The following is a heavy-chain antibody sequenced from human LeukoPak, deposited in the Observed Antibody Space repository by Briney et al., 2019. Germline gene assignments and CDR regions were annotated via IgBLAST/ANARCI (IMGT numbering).Heavy chain of an antibody. D-gene: IGHD5-18*01. Sequence: SETLSLTCAVSGYSISSGYYWGWIRQPPGKGLEWIGSIYHSGSTYYNPSLKSRVAISVDTSKNQFSLKLSFVTAADTAVYYCARHYGYSYGYGDCWGQGTLFTVSS. CDR1: GYSISSGYY. J-gene: IGHJ4*02. CDR3: ARHYGYSYGYGDC. V-gene: IGHV4-38-2*01. CDR2: IYHSGST.